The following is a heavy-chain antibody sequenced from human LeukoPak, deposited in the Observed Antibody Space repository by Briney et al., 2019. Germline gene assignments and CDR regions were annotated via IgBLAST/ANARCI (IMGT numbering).Heavy chain of an antibody. J-gene: IGHJ4*02. D-gene: IGHD3-22*01. V-gene: IGHV3-21*04. Sequence: GGSLRLSCAASGFTFSSYSMNWVRQAPGKGLEWVSSISSSSSYIFYADSVKDRFTISRDNAKNSLYLQMNSLRADDTAVYYCAKGPFFYYDASGYNYYDLWGQGTLVTGS. CDR1: GFTFSSYS. CDR2: ISSSSSYI. CDR3: AKGPFFYYDASGYNYYDL.